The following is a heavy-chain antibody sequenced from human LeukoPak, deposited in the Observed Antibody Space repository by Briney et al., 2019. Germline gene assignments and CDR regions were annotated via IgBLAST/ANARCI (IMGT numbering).Heavy chain of an antibody. CDR3: ARDLPQMVGYSAAWYFDL. CDR1: GGSISSGGYY. Sequence: PSQTLSLTCTVSGGSISSGGYYWSWIRQPPGKGLEWIGYIYYSGSTYYNPSLKSRVTISVDTSKNQFSLKLSSVTAADTAVYYCARDLPQMVGYSAAWYFDLWGRGTLVTVSS. J-gene: IGHJ2*01. CDR2: IYYSGST. V-gene: IGHV4-30-4*08. D-gene: IGHD3-22*01.